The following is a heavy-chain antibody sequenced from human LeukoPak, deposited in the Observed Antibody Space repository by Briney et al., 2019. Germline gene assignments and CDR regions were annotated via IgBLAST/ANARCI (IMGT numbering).Heavy chain of an antibody. J-gene: IGHJ4*02. CDR3: ASSRTYSSSLYYDY. D-gene: IGHD6-6*01. Sequence: GGSLRLSCAASGFTFSSYSMSWVRQAPGKGLEWVSSISSSSSYIYYADSVKGRFTISRDNAKNSLYLQMNSLRAEDTAVYYCASSRTYSSSLYYDYWGQGTLVTVSS. V-gene: IGHV3-21*01. CDR1: GFTFSSYS. CDR2: ISSSSSYI.